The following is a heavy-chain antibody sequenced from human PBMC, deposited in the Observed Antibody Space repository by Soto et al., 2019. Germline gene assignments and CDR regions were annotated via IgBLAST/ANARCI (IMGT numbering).Heavy chain of an antibody. J-gene: IGHJ5*02. D-gene: IGHD4-4*01. Sequence: ASVKVSCKASGYTFASYYITWMRQAPGRGPEWVGWISPFNGQTNYAQKFQGRVTMTTDTSTSTVYMDLRSLRPDDTAVYYCARGGGAHYRFDPWVQGTLVTVSS. CDR3: ARGGGAHYRFDP. V-gene: IGHV1-18*01. CDR1: GYTFASYY. CDR2: ISPFNGQT.